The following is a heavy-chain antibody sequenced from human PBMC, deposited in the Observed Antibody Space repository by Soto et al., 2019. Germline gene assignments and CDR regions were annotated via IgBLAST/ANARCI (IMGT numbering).Heavy chain of an antibody. Sequence: GGSLRLSCAASGFTFSGSALHWVRQASGKGLEWVGRIRSKAISYATEYAASVKGRFTISRDDSRNTAYLQMNSLKTEDTAVYYCSKQDSNSCVSWGQGTLVTVSS. V-gene: IGHV3-73*01. CDR2: IRSKAISYAT. D-gene: IGHD6-13*01. CDR3: SKQDSNSCVS. J-gene: IGHJ4*02. CDR1: GFTFSGSA.